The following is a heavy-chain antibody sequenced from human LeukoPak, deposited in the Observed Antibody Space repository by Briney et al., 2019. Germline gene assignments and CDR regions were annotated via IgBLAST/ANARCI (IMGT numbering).Heavy chain of an antibody. Sequence: GGFLRLSCVGSGFTFSSYAMNWVRQAPGKGLEWVSSISSNNNIYYADSVKGRFTISRDNAKNSLSLQTNSLRGEDTAVYYCGREDCNNVRCYGASDAWGQGTLVTVSS. J-gene: IGHJ5*02. CDR1: GFTFSSYA. CDR3: GREDCNNVRCYGASDA. D-gene: IGHD2-2*01. V-gene: IGHV3-69-1*01. CDR2: ISSNNNI.